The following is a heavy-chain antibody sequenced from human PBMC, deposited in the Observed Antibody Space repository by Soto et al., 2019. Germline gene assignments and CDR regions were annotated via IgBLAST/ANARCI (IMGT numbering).Heavy chain of an antibody. CDR1: GFTLSSYA. D-gene: IGHD2-21*02. V-gene: IGHV3-23*01. CDR3: APGRGDHGGYFDY. Sequence: GGSLRLSCAASGFTLSSYAMSWVRQAPGKGLEWVSGISGSGGSTHYADSVKGRFTITRDNSKNTLYLQMNSLRAEDTAVYNCAPGRGDHGGYFDYWGQGTLVTVSS. J-gene: IGHJ4*02. CDR2: ISGSGGST.